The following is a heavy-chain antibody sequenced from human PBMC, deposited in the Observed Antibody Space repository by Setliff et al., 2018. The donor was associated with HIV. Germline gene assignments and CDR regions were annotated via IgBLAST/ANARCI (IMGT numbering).Heavy chain of an antibody. CDR1: GYIFTTYA. V-gene: IGHV1-3*03. Sequence: ASVKVSCKASGYIFTTYAIHWVRQAPGQRLEWMGWINSVNGNTKYSQEFQGRVTITRDTSATTVYMEMRSLRSADMAAYYCARLGEGEYFHHWGQGTLVTVSS. CDR2: INSVNGNT. J-gene: IGHJ1*01. D-gene: IGHD2-21*01. CDR3: ARLGEGEYFHH.